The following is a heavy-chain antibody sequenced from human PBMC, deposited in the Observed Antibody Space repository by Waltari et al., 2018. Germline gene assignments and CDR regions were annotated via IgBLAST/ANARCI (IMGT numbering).Heavy chain of an antibody. J-gene: IGHJ4*02. Sequence: EVQLVESGGGLVPPGGSLRLSCAASGFTFSSYWMSWVRQAPGKGLEWVANIKQDGSEKYYVDSVKGRFTISRDNAKNSLYLQMNSLRAEDTAVYYCARGGIVGATKPYYVDYCGQGTLVTVSS. CDR3: ARGGIVGATKPYYVDY. D-gene: IGHD1-26*01. CDR1: GFTFSSYW. CDR2: IKQDGSEK. V-gene: IGHV3-7*01.